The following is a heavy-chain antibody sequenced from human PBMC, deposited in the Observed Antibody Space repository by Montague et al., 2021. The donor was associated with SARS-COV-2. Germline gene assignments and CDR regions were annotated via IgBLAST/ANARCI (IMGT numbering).Heavy chain of an antibody. CDR2: IHHAAST. V-gene: IGHV4-34*01. Sequence: SETLSLTCAIHPGSLSTYSWAWIRQPPGWRPDTTGEIHHAASTNYNPSLKSRVTISADTSKNQFSLKLTSVAAADTAVYYCARLGDGVVPSPILGVGPYYSYYYMDVWGKGTTVTVSS. CDR1: PGSLSTYS. D-gene: IGHD3-10*01. J-gene: IGHJ6*03. CDR3: ARLGDGVVPSPILGVGPYYSYYYMDV.